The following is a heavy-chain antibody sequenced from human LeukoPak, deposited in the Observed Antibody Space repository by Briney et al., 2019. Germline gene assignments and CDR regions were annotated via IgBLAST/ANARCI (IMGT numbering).Heavy chain of an antibody. Sequence: SETLSLTCTVSGGSINNYYWSWIRQPAGKGLEWIGRIYTRGSTNYNPSLKSRVTISVDTSKNQFSLKLSSVTAADTAVYYCARHPRGAARPGYYYYMDVWGKGTTVTVSS. CDR3: ARHPRGAARPGYYYYMDV. CDR1: GGSINNYY. J-gene: IGHJ6*03. D-gene: IGHD6-6*01. CDR2: IYTRGST. V-gene: IGHV4-4*07.